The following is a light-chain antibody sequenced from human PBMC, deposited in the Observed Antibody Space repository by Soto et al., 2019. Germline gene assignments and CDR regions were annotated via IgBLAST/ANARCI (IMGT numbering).Light chain of an antibody. J-gene: IGKJ2*01. CDR1: QTIAKS. CDR2: NAV. V-gene: IGKV1-39*01. Sequence: DVQMTQSPPSLSASVGDSVTLTCRTSQTIAKSLTWYQQKPGKSPKLLIHNAVILPWGVPSWFSGSMSGTDITLSVSSLPPDDFATYICQQSYSIPFTFGPGTKVE. CDR3: QQSYSIPFT.